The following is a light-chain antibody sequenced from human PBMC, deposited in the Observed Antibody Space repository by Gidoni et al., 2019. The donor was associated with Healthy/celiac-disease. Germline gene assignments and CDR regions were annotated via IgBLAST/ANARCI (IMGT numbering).Light chain of an antibody. V-gene: IGKV3-11*01. CDR1: QSVSSY. CDR2: DAS. Sequence: VLTQSPATLSLSPGERATPSCRASQSVSSYLAWYQQKPGQAPRLLIYDASNRATGIPARFSGSGSGTDFTRTISSLEPEDFAVDYCQQRSNWPPLTFGGGTKVEIK. CDR3: QQRSNWPPLT. J-gene: IGKJ4*01.